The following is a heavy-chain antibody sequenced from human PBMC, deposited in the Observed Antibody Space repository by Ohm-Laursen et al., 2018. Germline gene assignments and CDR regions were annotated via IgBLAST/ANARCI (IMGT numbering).Heavy chain of an antibody. CDR1: GFTFSEYY. J-gene: IGHJ4*02. V-gene: IGHV3-11*01. CDR3: AKDIGEGSGSYLDY. CDR2: INSSGSTI. Sequence: SLRLSCAASGFTFSEYYMGWIRQAPGKGLEWVSYINSSGSTIYYADSVEGRFTISRDNAKNSLYLQMNSLRAEDTALYYCAKDIGEGSGSYLDYWGQGTLVTVSP. D-gene: IGHD1-26*01.